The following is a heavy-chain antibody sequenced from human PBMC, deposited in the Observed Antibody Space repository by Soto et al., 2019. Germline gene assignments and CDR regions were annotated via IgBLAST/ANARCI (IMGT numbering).Heavy chain of an antibody. CDR1: GYSFTSYW. V-gene: IGHV5-10-1*01. CDR2: IDPSDSYT. D-gene: IGHD1-26*01. J-gene: IGHJ6*02. Sequence: PGESLKISCKGSGYSFTSYWISWVRQMPGKGLEWMGRIDPSDSYTNYSPSFQGHVTISADKSIITAYLQWSSLKASDTAMYYCARHEAGGSYRYYYYYGMDVWGQGTTVTVSS. CDR3: ARHEAGGSYRYYYYYGMDV.